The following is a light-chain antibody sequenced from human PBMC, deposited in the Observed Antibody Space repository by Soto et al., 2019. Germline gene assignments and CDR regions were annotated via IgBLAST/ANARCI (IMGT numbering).Light chain of an antibody. J-gene: IGKJ1*01. V-gene: IGKV1-5*03. CDR1: QTISAW. Sequence: DIQMTKSPSTLYASVGDRVTITCRASQTISAWLAWYQQKPGKAPKLLIYEASILESGVPARFSGGGSGTEFTPTISSLQPDGFAPYYRQQYSAYWTFGQGTKVEIQ. CDR2: EAS. CDR3: QQYSAYWT.